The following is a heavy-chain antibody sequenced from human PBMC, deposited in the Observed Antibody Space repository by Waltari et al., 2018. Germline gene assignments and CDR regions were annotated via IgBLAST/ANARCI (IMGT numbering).Heavy chain of an antibody. J-gene: IGHJ4*02. D-gene: IGHD5-18*01. CDR1: GGSFSTPY. Sequence: QVQLQESGPGLVKPSETLSLTCPVSGGSFSTPYWSWTRQPPGKGLEWIGYIYYTGSTKYNSSLKSRVTLSVDTSKNQFSLELRSVTAADTAVYYCATGIQLWFGFDYWGQGALVTVSS. CDR3: ATGIQLWFGFDY. V-gene: IGHV4-59*11. CDR2: IYYTGST.